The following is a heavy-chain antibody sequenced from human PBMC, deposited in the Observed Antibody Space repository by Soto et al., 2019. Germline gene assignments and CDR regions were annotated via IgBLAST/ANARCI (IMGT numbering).Heavy chain of an antibody. V-gene: IGHV3-30*18. J-gene: IGHJ2*01. D-gene: IGHD3-10*01. CDR3: AKSLGDWYFDL. CDR1: GFTFSSYG. CDR2: ISYDGSNK. Sequence: GGSLRLSCAASGFTFSSYGMHWVRQAPGKGLEWVAVISYDGSNKYYADSVKGRFTISRDNSKNTLYLQMNSLRAEDTAVYYCAKSLGDWYFDLWGRGTLVTVSS.